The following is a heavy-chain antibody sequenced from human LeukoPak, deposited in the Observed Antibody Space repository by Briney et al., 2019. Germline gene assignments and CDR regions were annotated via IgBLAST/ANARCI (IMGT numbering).Heavy chain of an antibody. CDR2: INHSGST. CDR1: GGSFSGYY. J-gene: IGHJ3*02. V-gene: IGHV4-34*01. D-gene: IGHD3-22*01. Sequence: KPSETLSLTCAVYGGSFSGYYWSWIRQPPRKGLEWIGEINHSGSTNYSPSLKSRVTISVDTSKNQFSLKLSSVTAADTAVYYCARGIYYDSSGPGAFHIWGQGTMVTVSS. CDR3: ARGIYYDSSGPGAFHI.